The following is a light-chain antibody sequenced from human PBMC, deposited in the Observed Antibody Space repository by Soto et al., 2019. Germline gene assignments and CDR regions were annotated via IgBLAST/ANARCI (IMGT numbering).Light chain of an antibody. J-gene: IGKJ1*01. CDR3: LQNNTYPSWK. CDR2: AAS. V-gene: IGKV1-17*01. CDR1: QAIRND. Sequence: DIQMTQSPSSLSASVVYRVTITCRASQAIRNDLAWYQPRPGKAPERLIYAASSLQSGVPSRFSGSGSGTEFTLTIRSLQPEDFATYYCLQNNTYPSWKCGQGNKGDIK.